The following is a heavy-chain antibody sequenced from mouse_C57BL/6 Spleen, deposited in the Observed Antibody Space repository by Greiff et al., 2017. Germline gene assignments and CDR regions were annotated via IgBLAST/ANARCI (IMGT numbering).Heavy chain of an antibody. CDR3: TSPYYSNYERDYYAMDD. J-gene: IGHJ4*01. CDR1: GFTFSSYA. D-gene: IGHD2-5*01. CDR2: ISRGGDYI. V-gene: IGHV5-9-1*02. Sequence: DVKLVESGEGLVKPGGSLKLSCAASGFTFSSYAMSWVRQTPEKRLEWVAYISRGGDYIYYADTVKGRITIARDNARNTLYPQMSSLKSEDTAMYYCTSPYYSNYERDYYAMDDWGQGASVTVSS.